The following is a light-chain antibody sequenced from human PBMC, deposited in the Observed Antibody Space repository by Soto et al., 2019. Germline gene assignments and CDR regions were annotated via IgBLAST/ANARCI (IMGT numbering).Light chain of an antibody. Sequence: EIVLTQSPGTLSLSPGERATLSCRASQSVIRSYLAWYQQKPGQAPRLLIYCASSRATGIPDRFSGSGSGTDFTLTISRLEPEDFAVYYCQQYGSSPLTFGGGTKVEIK. CDR2: CAS. CDR1: QSVIRSY. V-gene: IGKV3-20*01. J-gene: IGKJ4*01. CDR3: QQYGSSPLT.